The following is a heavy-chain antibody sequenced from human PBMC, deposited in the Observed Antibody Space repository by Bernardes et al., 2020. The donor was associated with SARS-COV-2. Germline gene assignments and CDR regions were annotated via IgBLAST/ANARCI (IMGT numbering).Heavy chain of an antibody. CDR1: GGSISTYY. CDR2: MSASGSS. J-gene: IGHJ6*02. CDR3: AREGGTSGLGMDV. Sequence: SETLSLTCSVSGGSISTYYWSWIRQPAGKGLEWIGRMSASGSSNHNPSLRSRITMSVDTPQNQISLELSSVTAADTAVYYCAREGGTSGLGMDVWGQGTTVTVSS. D-gene: IGHD3-10*01. V-gene: IGHV4-4*07.